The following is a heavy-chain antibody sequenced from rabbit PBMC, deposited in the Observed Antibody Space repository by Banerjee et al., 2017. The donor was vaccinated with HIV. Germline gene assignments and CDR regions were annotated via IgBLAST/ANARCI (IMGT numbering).Heavy chain of an antibody. CDR1: GFSFSSSYY. V-gene: IGHV1S40*01. J-gene: IGHJ4*01. D-gene: IGHD7-1*01. CDR2: IYAGNIGSA. CDR3: ARGYAGYAAYGDATYFDL. Sequence: QSLEESGGGLVQPEGSLTLTCTASGFSFSSSYYMCWVRQAPGKGLEWIACIYAGNIGSAYYASWAKGRFTISKTSSTTVTLQMTSLTAADTATYFCARGYAGYAAYGDATYFDLWGPGTLVTDS.